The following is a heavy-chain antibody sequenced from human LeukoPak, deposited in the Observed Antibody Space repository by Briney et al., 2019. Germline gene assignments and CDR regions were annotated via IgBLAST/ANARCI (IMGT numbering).Heavy chain of an antibody. Sequence: GGSLRLSCAASGFTFSSYSMNWVRQAPGKGLEWVSYISSSSSTIYYADSVKGRFTISRDNAKNSLYLQMNSLRAEDTAVYYCARQEEDYDFWSGYYRARNWFDPWGQGTLVTVSS. J-gene: IGHJ5*02. CDR3: ARQEEDYDFWSGYYRARNWFDP. CDR2: ISSSSSTI. CDR1: GFTFSSYS. D-gene: IGHD3-3*01. V-gene: IGHV3-48*01.